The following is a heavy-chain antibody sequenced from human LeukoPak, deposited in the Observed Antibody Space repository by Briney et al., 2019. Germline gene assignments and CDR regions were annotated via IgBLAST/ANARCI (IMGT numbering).Heavy chain of an antibody. CDR1: GFTFSSYS. CDR3: ARVIGFTMIVVDTWYFDL. J-gene: IGHJ2*01. Sequence: GGSLRLSCAASGFTFSSYSMNWVRQAPGKGLEWVSYISSSSSTIYYADSVKGRFTISRDNAKNSLYLQMNSLRAKDTAVYYCARVIGFTMIVVDTWYFDLWGRGTLVTVSS. V-gene: IGHV3-48*04. D-gene: IGHD3-22*01. CDR2: ISSSSSTI.